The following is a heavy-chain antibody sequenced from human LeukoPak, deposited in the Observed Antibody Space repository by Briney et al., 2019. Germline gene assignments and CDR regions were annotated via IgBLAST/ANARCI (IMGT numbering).Heavy chain of an antibody. CDR1: GYTFTSHG. D-gene: IGHD5-18*01. V-gene: IGHV1-18*01. CDR2: ISTYNGNT. Sequence: ASVKVSCKASGYTFTSHGISWVRQAPGQGLEWMGWISTYNGNTNYAQKLQGRVSMTTDTSTSTAYMDLRSLRSDDTAVYYCGRDPKLGIRGYTYGYIDHWGQGTLLTVAS. J-gene: IGHJ4*02. CDR3: GRDPKLGIRGYTYGYIDH.